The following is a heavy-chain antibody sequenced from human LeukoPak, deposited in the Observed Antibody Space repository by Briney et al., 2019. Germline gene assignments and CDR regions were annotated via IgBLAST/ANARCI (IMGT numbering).Heavy chain of an antibody. J-gene: IGHJ4*02. Sequence: ASVKASCKTSGYTFARYGISWVRQAPGQGLEWMGWISGYNVNTNYAQMFQDRFTLATDTSTSTAYMELRSLRSDDTAVYYCARDKSGYSGSYYDYWGQGTLVTVSS. V-gene: IGHV1-18*01. D-gene: IGHD1-26*01. CDR2: ISGYNVNT. CDR3: ARDKSGYSGSYYDY. CDR1: GYTFARYG.